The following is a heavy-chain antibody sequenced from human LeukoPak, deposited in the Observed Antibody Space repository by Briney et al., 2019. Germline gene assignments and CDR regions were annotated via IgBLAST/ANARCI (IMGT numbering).Heavy chain of an antibody. CDR1: GYTFTGYY. Sequence: ASVKVSCKASGYTFTGYYMHWVRQAPGQGLEWMGWINPNSGCTNYAQKFQGRVTMTRDASISTAYMELSRLRSDDTAVYYCASECSSTSCYKGFDPWGQGTLVTVSS. CDR2: INPNSGCT. V-gene: IGHV1-2*02. J-gene: IGHJ5*02. CDR3: ASECSSTSCYKGFDP. D-gene: IGHD2-2*02.